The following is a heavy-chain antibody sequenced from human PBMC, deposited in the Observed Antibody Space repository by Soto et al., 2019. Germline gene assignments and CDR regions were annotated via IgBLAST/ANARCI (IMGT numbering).Heavy chain of an antibody. CDR3: AHRNPIFGVVTTPYFDY. CDR2: IYWDDDK. Sequence: SGPTLVNPTQTLTLTCTFSGFSLSTSGVGVGWIRQPPGKALEWLALIYWDDDKRYSPSLKSRLTITKDTSKNQVVLTMTNMDPVDTATYYCAHRNPIFGVVTTPYFDYWGQGTLVTVSS. J-gene: IGHJ4*02. D-gene: IGHD3-3*01. V-gene: IGHV2-5*02. CDR1: GFSLSTSGVG.